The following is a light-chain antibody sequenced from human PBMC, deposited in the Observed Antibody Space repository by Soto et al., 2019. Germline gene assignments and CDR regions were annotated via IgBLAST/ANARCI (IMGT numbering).Light chain of an antibody. Sequence: DIQMTQSPSSLSASVGDRVTITCRASQNINKRLAWHQQKPGKAPKVLIYHASTLGSGVPSRFSGSGSGTEFTLTISSLQPDDFATYYCQQYNSYSSWTFGQGTKVDIK. CDR1: QNINKR. V-gene: IGKV1-5*01. CDR3: QQYNSYSSWT. J-gene: IGKJ1*01. CDR2: HAS.